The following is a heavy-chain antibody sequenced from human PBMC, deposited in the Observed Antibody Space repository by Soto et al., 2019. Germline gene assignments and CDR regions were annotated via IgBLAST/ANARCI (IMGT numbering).Heavy chain of an antibody. V-gene: IGHV6-1*01. CDR1: GDTVSSNSVA. CDR2: TYYRSRWYS. D-gene: IGHD2-21*01. CDR3: ARSEADSDYYYYGMDV. Sequence: PXQTLSLTCVGSGDTVSSNSVAWNWVRQSPSRGLEWLGRTYYRSRWYSDYAVSVRSRIDINADTSKNQVSLQLNSVTPEDTAVYYCARSEADSDYYYYGMDVWGQGTTVTVSS. J-gene: IGHJ6*02.